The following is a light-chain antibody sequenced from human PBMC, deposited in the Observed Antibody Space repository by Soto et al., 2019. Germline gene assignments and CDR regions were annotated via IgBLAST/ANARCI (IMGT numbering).Light chain of an antibody. Sequence: EIVMTQSPATLSVSPGERATLSCRASQSISSNLAWYQQKPGQAPRLLIYGASTRAAGLPARFSGSGSGTEFTLTISSLQSEDFEVYYCQQYDKWPITFGQGTRLEIK. CDR3: QQYDKWPIT. CDR2: GAS. CDR1: QSISSN. J-gene: IGKJ5*01. V-gene: IGKV3-15*01.